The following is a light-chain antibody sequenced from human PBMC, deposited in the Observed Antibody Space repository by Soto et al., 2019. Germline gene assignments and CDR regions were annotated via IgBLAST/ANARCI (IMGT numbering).Light chain of an antibody. CDR2: GAS. CDR3: QQYNTWPRT. J-gene: IGKJ1*01. Sequence: EIVMTQSPATLYVSPGESATLSCRASQSGSNNLAWYQQKPGQAPRLLIYGASTSATGIPAMFSGSGSGTEFTLNVSSLQSEDFAVYYCQQYNTWPRTFGQGTKVYIK. V-gene: IGKV3-15*01. CDR1: QSGSNN.